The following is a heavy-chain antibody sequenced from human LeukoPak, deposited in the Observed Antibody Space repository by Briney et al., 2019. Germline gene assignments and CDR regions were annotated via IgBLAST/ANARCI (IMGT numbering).Heavy chain of an antibody. J-gene: IGHJ5*02. D-gene: IGHD5-18*01. CDR3: ARGQSYGWFDP. CDR1: GFTFSSYW. CDR2: IKQDGSEK. Sequence: GGSLRLSCAASGFTFSSYWMSWVRQAPGKGLEWVANIKQDGSEKYYVDSVKGRFTISRDNAKNSPYLQMNSLRAEDTAVYYCARGQSYGWFDPWGQGTLVTVSS. V-gene: IGHV3-7*01.